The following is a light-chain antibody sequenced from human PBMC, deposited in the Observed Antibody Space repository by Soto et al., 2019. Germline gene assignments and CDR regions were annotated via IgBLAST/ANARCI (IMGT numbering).Light chain of an antibody. Sequence: QSALTQPPSASGSPGQSVTISCTGTSSDVGAYKYVSWYQQYPGKAPKLMIYEVSKRPSGVPDRFSGSKSGNTAPLTGSGLQAGDEADFYCTSYVGSNIWVFGGGTKLTVL. J-gene: IGLJ3*02. V-gene: IGLV2-8*01. CDR2: EVS. CDR3: TSYVGSNIWV. CDR1: SSDVGAYKY.